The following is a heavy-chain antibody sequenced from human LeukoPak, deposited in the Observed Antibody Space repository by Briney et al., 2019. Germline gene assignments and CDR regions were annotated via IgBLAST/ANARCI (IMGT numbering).Heavy chain of an antibody. CDR1: EFTFSSFA. CDR2: ISSDGTRK. J-gene: IGHJ5*02. CDR3: ARDKTATTSLNWFDP. Sequence: GGPLNLPCAAPEFTFSSFALNWAGQAQGRGWNGVPFISSDGTRKFYADSVKGRFTISRDNSENTLYLQMNSLRAEDTAVYYCARDKTATTSLNWFDPWGQGTLVTVSS. D-gene: IGHD1-26*01. V-gene: IGHV3-30-3*01.